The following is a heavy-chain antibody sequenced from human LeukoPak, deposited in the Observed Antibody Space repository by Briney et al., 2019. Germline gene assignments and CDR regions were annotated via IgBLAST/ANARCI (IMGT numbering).Heavy chain of an antibody. CDR1: GGSISSSSYY. J-gene: IGHJ4*02. CDR3: AGTYSYGSDY. D-gene: IGHD5-18*01. Sequence: SETLSLTCTVSGGSISSSSYYWGWICQPPGKGLEWIGSIYYSGSTYYNPSLKSRVTISVDTSKNQFSLKLSSVAAADTAVYYCAGTYSYGSDYWGQGTLVTVSS. CDR2: IYYSGST. V-gene: IGHV4-39*01.